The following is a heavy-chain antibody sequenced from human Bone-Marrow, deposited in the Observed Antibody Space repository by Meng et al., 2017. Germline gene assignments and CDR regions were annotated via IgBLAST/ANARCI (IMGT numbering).Heavy chain of an antibody. V-gene: IGHV1-18*01. CDR1: GYTLSSDG. CDR2: INTYNGKT. Sequence: QGQLVQSGAEVKKPGASVKVSCDASGYTLSSDGFSWVRQAPGQGLEWLGWINTYNGKTDYAQKFQGRITMTTDTFTSTAYMELRSLRSDDTAVYYCATRGNPYLNCWGQGTLVTVSS. CDR3: ATRGNPYLNC. J-gene: IGHJ4*02.